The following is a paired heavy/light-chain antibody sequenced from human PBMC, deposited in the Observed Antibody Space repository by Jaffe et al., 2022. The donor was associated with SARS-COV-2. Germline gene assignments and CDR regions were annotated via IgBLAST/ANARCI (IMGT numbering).Heavy chain of an antibody. CDR1: GFTFSSYA. J-gene: IGHJ6*02. CDR2: ISYDGSNK. V-gene: IGHV3-30-3*01. CDR3: ARDTYYDVGYYGMDV. Sequence: QVQLVESGGGVVQPGRSLRLSCAASGFTFSSYAMHWVRQAPGKGLEWVAVISYDGSNKYYADSVKGRFTISRDNSKNTLYLQMNSLRAEDTAVYYCARDTYYDVGYYGMDVWGQGTTVTVSS. D-gene: IGHD3-22*01.
Light chain of an antibody. CDR3: AAWDDSLSAYV. Sequence: QSVLTQPPSASGTPGQRVTISCSGSSSNIGSNYVYWYQQLPGTAPKLLIYRNNQRPSGVPDRFSGSKSGTSASLAISGLRSEDEADYYCAAWDDSLSAYVFGTGTKVTVL. CDR1: SSNIGSNY. V-gene: IGLV1-47*01. J-gene: IGLJ1*01. CDR2: RNN.